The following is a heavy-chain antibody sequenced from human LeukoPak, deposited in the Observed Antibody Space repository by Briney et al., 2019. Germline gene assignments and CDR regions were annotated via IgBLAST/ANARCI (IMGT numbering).Heavy chain of an antibody. CDR1: GFTFSSYG. CDR2: ISYDGSNK. J-gene: IGHJ5*02. CDR3: AKADCSSTSCYVLWFDP. D-gene: IGHD2-2*01. Sequence: GGSLRLSCAASGFTFSSYGMHWVRQAPGKGLEWVAVISYDGSNKYYADSVKGRFTISRDNSKNTLYLQMNSLRAEDTAVYSCAKADCSSTSCYVLWFDPWGQGTLVTVSS. V-gene: IGHV3-30*18.